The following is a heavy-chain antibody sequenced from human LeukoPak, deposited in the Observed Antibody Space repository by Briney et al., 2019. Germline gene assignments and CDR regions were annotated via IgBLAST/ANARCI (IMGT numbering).Heavy chain of an antibody. J-gene: IGHJ3*02. CDR2: IYSGGST. CDR1: GFTVSSNY. Sequence: GGSLRLSCAAFGFTVSSNYMSWVRQAPGKGLEWVSVIYSGGSTYYADSVKGRFIISRDNSKNTLYLQMNSLRAEDTAVYYCASGSYYNDAFDIWGQGTMVTVSS. CDR3: ASGSYYNDAFDI. V-gene: IGHV3-66*01. D-gene: IGHD3-10*01.